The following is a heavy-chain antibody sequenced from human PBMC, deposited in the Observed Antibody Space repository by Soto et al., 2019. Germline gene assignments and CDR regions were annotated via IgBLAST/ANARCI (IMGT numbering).Heavy chain of an antibody. CDR1: GYTFITYG. J-gene: IGHJ4*02. CDR3: VREVQSGDYVTFVY. Sequence: QVQLVQSGAELKKPGASVKVSCKTSGYTFITYGLSWVRQAPGQGLEWMGWMSAYSGDTSYAQKVQDRVTMTRDTSTSTAYMELRNLRSDDTAVYWCVREVQSGDYVTFVYWGQGTLVTVSS. V-gene: IGHV1-18*01. CDR2: MSAYSGDT. D-gene: IGHD4-17*01.